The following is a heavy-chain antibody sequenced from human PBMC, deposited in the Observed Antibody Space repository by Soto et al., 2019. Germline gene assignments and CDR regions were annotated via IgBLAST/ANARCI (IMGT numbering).Heavy chain of an antibody. CDR2: IDGSGRNT. CDR1: GFTFSSYA. V-gene: IGHV3-23*01. J-gene: IGHJ4*02. CDR3: AKDGGSVCSGGTCYFQAPDY. Sequence: EVQLLESGGGLVQTGGSLRLSCAASGFTFSSYAMSWVRQAPGKGLEWVSGIDGSGRNTYYADSVKGRFTISRDNSKNTLSVQMDSLRVEDTALYYCAKDGGSVCSGGTCYFQAPDYWGQGTMVNVSS. D-gene: IGHD2-15*01.